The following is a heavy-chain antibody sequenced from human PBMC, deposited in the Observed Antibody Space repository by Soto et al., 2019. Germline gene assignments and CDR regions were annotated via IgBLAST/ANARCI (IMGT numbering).Heavy chain of an antibody. CDR2: INPNGGST. CDR3: ARGLGSGYY. V-gene: IGHV1-46*03. J-gene: IGHJ4*02. CDR1: GYTLTNFY. Sequence: QVQLVQSGAEVKKPGASVKVSCKASGYTLTNFYIHWVRQAPGQGLEWMGIINPNGGSTNYAHNFQGRVTITRDTSTSTVYMDLRSLRSEDTAVYYCARGLGSGYYWGRGTLVTVSS. D-gene: IGHD6-25*01.